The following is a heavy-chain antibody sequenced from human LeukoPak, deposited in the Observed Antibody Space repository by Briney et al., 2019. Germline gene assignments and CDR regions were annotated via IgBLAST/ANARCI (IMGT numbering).Heavy chain of an antibody. J-gene: IGHJ4*02. Sequence: PSETLSLTCTVSGGSISSSSYYWSWIRQPPGKGLEWIGEINHSGSTNYNPSLKSRVTISVDTSKNQFSLKLSSVTAADTAVYYCATGGSSWIFDYWGQGTLVTVSS. CDR3: ATGGSSWIFDY. V-gene: IGHV4-39*07. D-gene: IGHD6-13*01. CDR2: INHSGST. CDR1: GGSISSSSYY.